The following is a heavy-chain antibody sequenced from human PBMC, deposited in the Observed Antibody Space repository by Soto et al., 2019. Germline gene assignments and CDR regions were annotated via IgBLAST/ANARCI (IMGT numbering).Heavy chain of an antibody. CDR3: ARAGYPIYFDY. CDR1: GFTVSSKY. V-gene: IGHV3-53*05. J-gene: IGHJ4*02. Sequence: VGSLRLSCAASGFTVSSKYMSWVRQAPGKGLEWISVIWSAGLIYYADSVKGRFTISRDNSKNTLYLQMNSLRAEDTAVYYCARAGYPIYFDYWGQGTLVTVSS. D-gene: IGHD3-9*01. CDR2: IWSAGLI.